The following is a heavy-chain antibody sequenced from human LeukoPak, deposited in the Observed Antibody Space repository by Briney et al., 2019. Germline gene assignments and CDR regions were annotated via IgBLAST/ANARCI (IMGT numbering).Heavy chain of an antibody. CDR3: ARVVGGSGSYSTFDY. D-gene: IGHD3-10*01. CDR1: GFTFSSYS. CDR2: ISSSSGYI. Sequence: GGSLRLSCAASGFTFSSYSMNWVRQAPGKGLEWVSSISSSSGYIYYADSVKGRFTISRDNAKNSLYLQMNSLRAEDTAVYYCARVVGGSGSYSTFDYWGQGTLVTVSS. V-gene: IGHV3-21*01. J-gene: IGHJ4*02.